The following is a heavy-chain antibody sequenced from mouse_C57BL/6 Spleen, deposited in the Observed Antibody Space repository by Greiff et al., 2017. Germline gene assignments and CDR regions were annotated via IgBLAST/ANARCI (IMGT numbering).Heavy chain of an antibody. CDR1: GFSLTSYG. Sequence: QVLLKESGPGLVQPSQSLSITCTVSGFSLTSYGVHWVRQSPGKGLEWLGVIWSGGSTVYTAAFISRLSISKDNSKSHVFYKMNSLQADDTAIYCCAHYGSSYDWYFDGWGTGTTVTVSS. CDR2: IWSGGST. J-gene: IGHJ1*03. CDR3: AHYGSSYDWYFDG. V-gene: IGHV2-2*01. D-gene: IGHD1-1*01.